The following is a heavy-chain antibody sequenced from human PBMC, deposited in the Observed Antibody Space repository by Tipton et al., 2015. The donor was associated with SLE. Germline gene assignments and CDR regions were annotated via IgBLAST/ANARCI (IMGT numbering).Heavy chain of an antibody. V-gene: IGHV4-39*07. Sequence: TLSLTCTVSGDFISSSRYSWGWIRQPPGKGLEWIGSISYTGSVYYNPSLRSRVTISMDTSKNQFSLKLNSVTAADTAVYYCARGSPFMEWERNWFDPWGQGTLVTVSS. CDR2: ISYTGSV. J-gene: IGHJ5*02. CDR3: ARGSPFMEWERNWFDP. D-gene: IGHD3-3*01. CDR1: GDFISSSRYS.